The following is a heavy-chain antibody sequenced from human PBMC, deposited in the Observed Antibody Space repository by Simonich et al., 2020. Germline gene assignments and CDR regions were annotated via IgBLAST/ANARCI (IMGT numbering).Heavy chain of an antibody. V-gene: IGHV1-2*02. Sequence: QVQLVQSGAEVKKPGASVKVSCKASGYTFTGYYMHWGRQAPGQGLEGKGWINPNRGGTNYAQKFQGRVTMTRDTSISTAYMELSRLRSDDTAVYYCARNGLVGILKAFDIWGQGTMVTVSS. CDR3: ARNGLVGILKAFDI. D-gene: IGHD2-21*01. CDR2: INPNRGGT. CDR1: GYTFTGYY. J-gene: IGHJ3*02.